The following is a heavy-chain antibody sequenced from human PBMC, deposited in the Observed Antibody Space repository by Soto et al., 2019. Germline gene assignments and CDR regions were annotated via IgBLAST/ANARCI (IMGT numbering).Heavy chain of an antibody. CDR1: GGKVSSNDAA. D-gene: IGHD3-3*01. CDR3: ARGPAILNP. V-gene: IGHV6-1*01. Sequence: SHTLPRTYDISGGKVSSNDAAWNWIRQSPSRGLEWLGRTYYRSKWYSVYSLSVKSRATIKPDTSKNQFSLQLSSVTPEDTAVYYCARGPAILNPWGQGLLVTVSS. J-gene: IGHJ4*02. CDR2: TYYRSKWYS.